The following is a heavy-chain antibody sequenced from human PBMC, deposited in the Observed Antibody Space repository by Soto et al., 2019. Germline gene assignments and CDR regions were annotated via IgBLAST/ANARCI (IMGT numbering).Heavy chain of an antibody. CDR3: ARLAAAQYYYGMDV. CDR1: GGSISSSSYY. J-gene: IGHJ6*02. D-gene: IGHD6-13*01. V-gene: IGHV4-39*01. Sequence: PSETLSLTCTVSGGSISSSSYYWGWIRQPPGRGLEWIGSIYYSGSTYYNPSLKSRVTISVDTSKNQFSLNLSPVTAADTAVYYCARLAAAQYYYGMDVWGQGTTVTVSS. CDR2: IYYSGST.